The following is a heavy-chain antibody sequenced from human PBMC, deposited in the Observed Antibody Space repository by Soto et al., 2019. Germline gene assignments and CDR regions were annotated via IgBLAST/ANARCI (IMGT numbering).Heavy chain of an antibody. Sequence: TSETLSLTCTVSGGSISSYYWNWIRQPPGKGLEWIGYIYYSVSTNYNPSLKSRITISLDTSKNQFSLWLNSVTAADTAVYYCARVQRDSAFGHFDYWGQGTLVTVSS. CDR1: GGSISSYY. V-gene: IGHV4-59*08. CDR3: ARVQRDSAFGHFDY. CDR2: IYYSVST. D-gene: IGHD2-15*01. J-gene: IGHJ4*02.